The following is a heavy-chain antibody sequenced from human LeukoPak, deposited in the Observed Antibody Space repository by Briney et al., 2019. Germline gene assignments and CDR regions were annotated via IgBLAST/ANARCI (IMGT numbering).Heavy chain of an antibody. CDR3: ARSRGYCSGGSCFLGYYYYYGMDV. V-gene: IGHV4-39*01. CDR1: GGSISSSSYY. Sequence: PSETLSLTCTVSGGSISSSSYYWGWIRQPPGKGLEWIGSIYYSGSTYYNPSLKSRVTISVDTSKNQFSLKLSSVTAADTAVYYCARSRGYCSGGSCFLGYYYYYGMDVWGQGTTVTVSS. J-gene: IGHJ6*02. D-gene: IGHD2-15*01. CDR2: IYYSGST.